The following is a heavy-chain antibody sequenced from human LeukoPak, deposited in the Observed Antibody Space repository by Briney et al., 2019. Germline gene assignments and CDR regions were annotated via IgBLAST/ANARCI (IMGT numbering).Heavy chain of an antibody. CDR2: IIPIFGTA. CDR1: GYTFTDYY. Sequence: EASVTVSCTASGYTFTDYYIHWVRQAPGQGLEWMGGIIPIFGTANYAQKFQGRVTITADKSTSTAYMELSSLRSEDTAVYYCARVTLAVAGKRYYYYYMDVWGKGTTVTVSS. V-gene: IGHV1-69*06. CDR3: ARVTLAVAGKRYYYYYMDV. J-gene: IGHJ6*03. D-gene: IGHD6-19*01.